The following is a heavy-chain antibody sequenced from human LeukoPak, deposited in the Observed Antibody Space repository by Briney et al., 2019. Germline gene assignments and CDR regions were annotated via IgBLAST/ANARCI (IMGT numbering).Heavy chain of an antibody. CDR3: ARDPDFWSGYYNFDY. CDR1: GGSISPDY. D-gene: IGHD3-3*01. CDR2: VSYRGHT. Sequence: SETLSLTCIVSGGSISPDYGSWIRQPPGKGLEWIGYVSYRGHTNYNPSLKSRVTISVDTSKNPFSLKLNSVTAADTAVYYCARDPDFWSGYYNFDYWGQGTLVTVSS. V-gene: IGHV4-59*12. J-gene: IGHJ4*02.